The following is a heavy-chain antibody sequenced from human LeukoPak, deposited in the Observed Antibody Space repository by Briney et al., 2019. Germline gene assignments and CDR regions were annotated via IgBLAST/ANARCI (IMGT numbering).Heavy chain of an antibody. D-gene: IGHD7-27*01. CDR3: ARAPHWDRPFDY. Sequence: PSETLSLTCTVSGGSISSYYWSWVRQPPGKGLEFIGHVHYSGTANFNPSLRSRVTISVDTSKNQFSLKLNSVTAADTAVYYCARAPHWDRPFDYWGQGTLVTVSS. V-gene: IGHV4-59*01. CDR2: VHYSGTA. J-gene: IGHJ4*02. CDR1: GGSISSYY.